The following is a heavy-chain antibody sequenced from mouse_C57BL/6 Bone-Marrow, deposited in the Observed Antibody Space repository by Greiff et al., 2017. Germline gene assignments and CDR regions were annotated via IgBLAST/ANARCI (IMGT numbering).Heavy chain of an antibody. J-gene: IGHJ4*01. Sequence: VQLQQPGAELVKPGASVKLSCKASGYTFTSYWMHWVKQRPGQGLEWIGMIHPNSGSTNYNEKFKSKATLTVDKSSSTAYMQLSSLTSEDSAVYYCASNYGSSYYYAMDYWGQGTSVTVSS. CDR2: IHPNSGST. CDR3: ASNYGSSYYYAMDY. D-gene: IGHD1-1*01. CDR1: GYTFTSYW. V-gene: IGHV1-64*01.